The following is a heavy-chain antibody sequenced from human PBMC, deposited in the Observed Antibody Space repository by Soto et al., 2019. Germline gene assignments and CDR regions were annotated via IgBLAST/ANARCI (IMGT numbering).Heavy chain of an antibody. D-gene: IGHD5-12*01. CDR2: IIPIFGTA. CDR1: GGTFSSYA. V-gene: IGHV1-69*12. Sequence: QVQLVQSGAEVKKPGSSVKVSCKASGGTFSSYAISWVRQAPGQGLEWMGGIIPIFGTANYAQKFQGRVTITADESTSTAYMELSSLRSEDTAVYYCAREGNRWVNSGYDPIHLSYYYYGMDVWGQGTTVTVSS. CDR3: AREGNRWVNSGYDPIHLSYYYYGMDV. J-gene: IGHJ6*02.